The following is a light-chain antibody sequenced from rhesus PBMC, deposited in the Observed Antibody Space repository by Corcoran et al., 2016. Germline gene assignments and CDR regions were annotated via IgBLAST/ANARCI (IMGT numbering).Light chain of an antibody. CDR3: PHGDGIVFT. CDR1: QAISNN. Sequence: DIQMTQSPSSQSASVGDTVTITCQASQAISNNLAWYQQKPGKVPKLLIYAASPLQSGAPSRFSGSGSRTAFTFTIRSLQPADFSTYYCPHGDGIVFTFGPGTKLAIQ. J-gene: IGKJ3*01. CDR2: AAS. V-gene: IGKV1-33*02.